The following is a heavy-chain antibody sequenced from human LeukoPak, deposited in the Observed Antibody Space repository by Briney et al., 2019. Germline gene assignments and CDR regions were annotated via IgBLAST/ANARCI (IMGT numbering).Heavy chain of an antibody. CDR3: ARGRGDFWSGYYYYYCYGMDV. V-gene: IGHV4-34*01. CDR1: GGSFSGYY. D-gene: IGHD3-3*01. CDR2: INHSGST. Sequence: PSETLSLTCAVYGGSFSGYYWSWIRQPPGKGLEWIGEINHSGSTNYNPSLKSRVTISVDTSKNQFSLKLSSVTAADTAVYYCARGRGDFWSGYYYYYCYGMDVWGQGTTVTVSS. J-gene: IGHJ6*02.